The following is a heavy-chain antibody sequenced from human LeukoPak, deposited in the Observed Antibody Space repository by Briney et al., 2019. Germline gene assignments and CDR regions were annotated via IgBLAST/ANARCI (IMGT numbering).Heavy chain of an antibody. J-gene: IGHJ4*02. CDR1: GFTFSDYY. V-gene: IGHV3-11*06. D-gene: IGHD1-7*01. Sequence: GGSLRLSCAASGFTFSDYYMSWIRQAPGKGLEWVSYISSSSSYTDYADSVKGRFTISRDNAKNSLYLQMNSLRAEDTAVYYCAKVAGTWNYAHCDYWGQGTLVTASS. CDR3: AKVAGTWNYAHCDY. CDR2: ISSSSSYT.